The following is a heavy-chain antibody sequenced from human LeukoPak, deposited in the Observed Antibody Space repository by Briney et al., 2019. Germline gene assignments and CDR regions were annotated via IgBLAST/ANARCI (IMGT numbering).Heavy chain of an antibody. CDR3: ARESYGLSLNY. CDR1: GYTFTGYY. CDR2: INPNSGGT. Sequence: ASVRVSCKASGYTFTGYYMHWVRQAPGQGLEWMGRINPNSGGTNYAQKFQGRVTMTRDTSISTAYMELSRLRSDDTAVYYCARESYGLSLNYWGQGTLVTVSS. D-gene: IGHD5-18*01. J-gene: IGHJ4*02. V-gene: IGHV1-2*06.